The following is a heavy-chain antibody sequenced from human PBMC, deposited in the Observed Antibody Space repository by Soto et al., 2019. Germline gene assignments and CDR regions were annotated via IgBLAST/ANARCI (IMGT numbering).Heavy chain of an antibody. J-gene: IGHJ6*02. Sequence: ASVKVSCKASGYTFTSYYMHWVRQAPGQGLEWMGITNPSGGSTSYAQKFQGRVTMTKDTSTSTVYMELSSLRSEDTAVYYCARDRKRYDSSGYSNDAYYYYGMDVWGQGTTVTVSS. V-gene: IGHV1-46*01. CDR3: ARDRKRYDSSGYSNDAYYYYGMDV. CDR1: GYTFTSYY. CDR2: TNPSGGST. D-gene: IGHD3-22*01.